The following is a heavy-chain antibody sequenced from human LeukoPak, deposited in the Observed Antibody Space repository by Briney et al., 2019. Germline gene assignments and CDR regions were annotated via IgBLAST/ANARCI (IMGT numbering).Heavy chain of an antibody. Sequence: SETLSLTCTVSGGSISSGGYYWSWIRQHPGKGLEWIGYIYYSGSTYYNPSLKSRVTISVDTSKNQFSLKLSSVTAAHTAVYYCARGRAAAGIYYYYMDVWGKGTTVTVSS. CDR1: GGSISSGGYY. V-gene: IGHV4-31*03. D-gene: IGHD6-13*01. CDR2: IYYSGST. J-gene: IGHJ6*03. CDR3: ARGRAAAGIYYYYMDV.